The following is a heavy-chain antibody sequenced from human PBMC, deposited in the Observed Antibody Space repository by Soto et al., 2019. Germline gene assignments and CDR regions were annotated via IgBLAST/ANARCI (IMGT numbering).Heavy chain of an antibody. CDR2: IYYSGST. D-gene: IGHD1-20*01. Sequence: SETLSLTCTVSGGSIISYYWSWIRQPPGKGLGWIGYIYYSGSTNYNPSLKSRVTISVDTSKNQFSLKLSSVTAADTAVYYCAREPFINWKGNAFDTWGQGTMVTVSS. J-gene: IGHJ3*02. CDR3: AREPFINWKGNAFDT. CDR1: GGSIISYY. V-gene: IGHV4-59*01.